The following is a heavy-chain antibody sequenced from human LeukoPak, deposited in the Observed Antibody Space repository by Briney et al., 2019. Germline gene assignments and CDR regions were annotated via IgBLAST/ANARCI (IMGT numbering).Heavy chain of an antibody. Sequence: TLSLTCTFSGGSISSGSYYWSWIRQPAGKGLEWIGRIYTSGSTNYNPSLKSRVTISVDTSKNQFSLKLSSVTAADTAVYYCASGLRYFDLYSWGQGTLVTVSS. CDR1: GGSISSGSYY. V-gene: IGHV4-61*02. J-gene: IGHJ4*02. CDR2: IYTSGST. D-gene: IGHD3-9*01. CDR3: ASGLRYFDLYS.